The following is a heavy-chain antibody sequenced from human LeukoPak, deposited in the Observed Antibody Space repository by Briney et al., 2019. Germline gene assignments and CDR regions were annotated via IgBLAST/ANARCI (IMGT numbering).Heavy chain of an antibody. CDR3: ARRRSGYSSSWSLRSGGQGGWFDP. J-gene: IGHJ5*02. D-gene: IGHD6-13*01. CDR2: IYPGDSDT. V-gene: IGHV5-51*01. Sequence: GESLKISCKGSGYSFTSYWIGWVRQMPGKGLEWMGIIYPGDSDTRYSPSFQGQVTISADKSISTAYLQWSSLKASDTAMYYCARRRSGYSSSWSLRSGGQGGWFDPWGQGTLVTVSS. CDR1: GYSFTSYW.